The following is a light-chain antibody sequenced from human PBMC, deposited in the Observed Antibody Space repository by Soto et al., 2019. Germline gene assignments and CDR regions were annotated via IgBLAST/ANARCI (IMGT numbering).Light chain of an antibody. J-gene: IGKJ2*01. CDR1: QNISNY. Sequence: VLTQSPATLSLSPGQRATLSCRASQNISNYVAWYQQKPGQAPRLLIYDASNRATGIPARFSGSGSGTDFSLTITSLQAEDVAVYYCQQYYVPPYNFGQGTRLEIK. CDR3: QQYYVPPYN. CDR2: DAS. V-gene: IGKV3-11*01.